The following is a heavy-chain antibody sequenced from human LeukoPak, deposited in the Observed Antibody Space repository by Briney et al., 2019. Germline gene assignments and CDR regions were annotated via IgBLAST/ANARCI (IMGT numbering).Heavy chain of an antibody. D-gene: IGHD6-19*01. V-gene: IGHV3-23*01. Sequence: GGSLRLSCAASGFTFSSYAMSWVRQAPGKGLEWVSAISGSGGSTYYADSVKGRFTISRDNSKNTLYLQMNSLRAEDTAVYYCAQVGSGWPTTSYDYWGQGTLVTVSS. CDR1: GFTFSSYA. CDR3: AQVGSGWPTTSYDY. J-gene: IGHJ4*02. CDR2: ISGSGGST.